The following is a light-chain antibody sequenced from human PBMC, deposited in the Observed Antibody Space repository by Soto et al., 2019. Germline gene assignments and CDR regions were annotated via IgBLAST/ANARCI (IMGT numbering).Light chain of an antibody. J-gene: IGKJ4*01. V-gene: IGKV1-16*01. CDR2: AAY. CDR3: QHYNTYPLT. CDR1: QSISNH. Sequence: DIQMTQSPSSLSASVEDRVIITCRASQSISNHLNWYQQKPGKAPKLLIFAAYSLQSGVTSRFSGSGSGTDLTLTISSLQPEDFATYYCQHYNTYPLTFGEGTKVEIK.